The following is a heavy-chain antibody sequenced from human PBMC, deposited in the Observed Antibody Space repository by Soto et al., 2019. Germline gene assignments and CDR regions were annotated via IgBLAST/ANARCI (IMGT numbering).Heavy chain of an antibody. V-gene: IGHV4-59*01. CDR2: IYYSGST. CDR1: GGSISSYY. Sequence: SETLSLTCTVSGGSISSYYWSWIRQPPGKGLEWIGYIYYSGSTNYNPSLKSRVTISVDTSKNQFSLKLSSVTAADTAVYYCARATGYYYDSSGYSDAFDIWGQGTMVTVPS. J-gene: IGHJ3*02. CDR3: ARATGYYYDSSGYSDAFDI. D-gene: IGHD3-22*01.